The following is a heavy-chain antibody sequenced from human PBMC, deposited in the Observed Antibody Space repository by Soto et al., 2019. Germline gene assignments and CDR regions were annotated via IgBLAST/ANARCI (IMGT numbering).Heavy chain of an antibody. CDR1: GYTFTGYY. CDR3: ARDSEPLFTIFGVVPWEPVDY. D-gene: IGHD3-3*01. V-gene: IGHV1-2*02. J-gene: IGHJ4*02. CDR2: INPNSGGT. Sequence: ASVKVSCKASGYTFTGYYMHWVRQAPGQGLEWMGWINPNSGGTNYAQKFQGRVTMTRDTSISTAYMELSRLRSDDTAVYYCARDSEPLFTIFGVVPWEPVDYWRQGTLVTVSS.